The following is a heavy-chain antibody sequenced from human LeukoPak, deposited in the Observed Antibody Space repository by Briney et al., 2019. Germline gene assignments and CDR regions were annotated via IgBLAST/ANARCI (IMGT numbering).Heavy chain of an antibody. CDR1: GGSFSGYY. J-gene: IGHJ5*02. Sequence: PSETLSLTCAVYGGSFSGYYWSWIRQPPGKGLEWIGEINHSGSTNYNPSLKSRVTISVDTSKNQFSLKLSSVTAADTAVYYCARGQQLDHPHNGGDWFDPWGQGTLVTVSS. CDR2: INHSGST. V-gene: IGHV4-34*01. CDR3: ARGQQLDHPHNGGDWFDP. D-gene: IGHD6-13*01.